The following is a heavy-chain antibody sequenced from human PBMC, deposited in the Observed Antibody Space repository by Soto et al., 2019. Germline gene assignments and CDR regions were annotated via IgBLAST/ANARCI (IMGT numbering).Heavy chain of an antibody. CDR2: IYYSGST. D-gene: IGHD4-17*01. V-gene: IGHV4-39*01. Sequence: SETLSLTCTVSGGSISSSSYYWGWIRQPPGKGLEWIGSIYYSGSTYYNPSLKSRVTISVDTSKDQFSLKLSSVTAADTAVYYCAKGEDYGVDLFDYWGQGTLVTVSS. CDR3: AKGEDYGVDLFDY. J-gene: IGHJ4*02. CDR1: GGSISSSSYY.